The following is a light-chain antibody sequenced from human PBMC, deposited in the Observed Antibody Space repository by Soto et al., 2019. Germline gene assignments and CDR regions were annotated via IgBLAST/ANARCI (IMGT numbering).Light chain of an antibody. V-gene: IGKV3-15*01. CDR3: QQYNNWPPWT. CDR2: GAA. CDR1: QSVSSY. J-gene: IGKJ1*01. Sequence: DIVMTQSPATLSVSPGERANLSCRASQSVSSYLAWYQQKPGQAPRLLIYGAATRATGIPARFSGSGSGTEYTLTIISLQSEDFAVYYCQQYNNWPPWTFGQGTKVEIK.